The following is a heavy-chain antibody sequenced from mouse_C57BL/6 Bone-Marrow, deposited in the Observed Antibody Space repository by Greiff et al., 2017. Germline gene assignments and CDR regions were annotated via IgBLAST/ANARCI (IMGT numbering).Heavy chain of an antibody. Sequence: DVHLVESGEGLVKPGGSLKLSCAASGFTFSSYAMSWVRQTPEKRLEWVAYISSGGDYIYYADTVKGRFTISRDNARNTLYLQMSSLKSEDTAMYYCTRDPDYYGSSYGFAYWGQGTLVTVSA. D-gene: IGHD1-1*01. CDR2: ISSGGDYI. CDR3: TRDPDYYGSSYGFAY. V-gene: IGHV5-9-1*02. J-gene: IGHJ3*01. CDR1: GFTFSSYA.